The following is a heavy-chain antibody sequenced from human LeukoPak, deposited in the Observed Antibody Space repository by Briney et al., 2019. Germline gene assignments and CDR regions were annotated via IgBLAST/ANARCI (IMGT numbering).Heavy chain of an antibody. D-gene: IGHD2-21*02. CDR2: IYYSGST. V-gene: IGHV4-59*01. Sequence: PSETLSLTCTVSGGSISSYYWSWIRQPPGKGLEWIGYIYYSGSTNYNPSLKSRVTISVDTSKNQFSLKLSSVTAADTAVYYCAGTPAYCGGDCYSYYGMDVWGQGTTVTVSS. CDR1: GGSISSYY. CDR3: AGTPAYCGGDCYSYYGMDV. J-gene: IGHJ6*02.